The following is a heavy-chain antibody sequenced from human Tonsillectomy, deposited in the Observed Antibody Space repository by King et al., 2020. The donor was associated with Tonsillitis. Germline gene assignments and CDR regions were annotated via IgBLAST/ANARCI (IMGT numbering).Heavy chain of an antibody. D-gene: IGHD3-22*01. CDR2: ISPYNGNT. CDR1: GYTFTNYV. CDR3: ARDQRNYYDSSGYPVDY. V-gene: IGHV1-18*04. Sequence: VQLVESGAEVKKPGASVKVSCKASGYTFTNYVITWVPQAPGQGLEWMGWISPYNGNTNYAQKFQGRVTMTTDTSTSTAYMDLRSLRSDDTAVYYCARDQRNYYDSSGYPVDYWGQGTLVTVSS. J-gene: IGHJ4*02.